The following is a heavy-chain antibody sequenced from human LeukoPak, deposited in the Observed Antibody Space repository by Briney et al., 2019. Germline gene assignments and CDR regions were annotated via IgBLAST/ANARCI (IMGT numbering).Heavy chain of an antibody. Sequence: PSETLSLACTVSGGSINYYWSWIRQSPGKGLEWIGYITSSGYTNYNPSLRSRVTISLDTSKMQFSLRLSSVTAADTAVYFCARDFGYSTAGDHYYGMDVWGQGTTVSVSS. J-gene: IGHJ6*02. CDR2: ITSSGYT. CDR3: ARDFGYSTAGDHYYGMDV. V-gene: IGHV4-59*01. D-gene: IGHD5-12*01. CDR1: GGSINYY.